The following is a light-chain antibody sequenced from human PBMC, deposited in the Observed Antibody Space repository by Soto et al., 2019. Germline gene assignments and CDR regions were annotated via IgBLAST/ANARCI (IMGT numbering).Light chain of an antibody. CDR3: SSYAGSNSYVV. V-gene: IGLV2-8*01. Sequence: QSALTQPPSASGSPGQSVTISCTGTSSDVGGYNVVSWYQQHPGKAPKLMIYEVSKRPSGVPDRFSGSKSGNTASLTVSGLQAEDDDEYYCSSYAGSNSYVVFGGGTKLTVL. J-gene: IGLJ2*01. CDR1: SSDVGGYNV. CDR2: EVS.